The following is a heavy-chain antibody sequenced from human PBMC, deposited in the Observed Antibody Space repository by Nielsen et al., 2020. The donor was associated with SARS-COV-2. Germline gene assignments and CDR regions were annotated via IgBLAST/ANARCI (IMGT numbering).Heavy chain of an antibody. CDR2: INHSGST. CDR1: GGSFSGYY. CDR3: ARVNYDFWSGYNYYYYYYMDV. V-gene: IGHV4-34*01. D-gene: IGHD3-3*01. Sequence: SETLSLTCAVYGGSFSGYYWSWIRQPPGKGLEWIGEINHSGSTNYNPSLKSRVTISVDTSKNQFSLKLSSVTAADTAVYYCARVNYDFWSGYNYYYYYYMDVWGKGTTVTVSS. J-gene: IGHJ6*03.